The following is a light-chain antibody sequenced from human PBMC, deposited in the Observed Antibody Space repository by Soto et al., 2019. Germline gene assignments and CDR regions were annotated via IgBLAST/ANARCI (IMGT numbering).Light chain of an antibody. CDR2: GVS. CDR1: QTVNSRF. CDR3: QQYATSPS. J-gene: IGKJ5*01. Sequence: EILLTQSPGTLSLSPGERATLSCRASQTVNSRFLAWYQQKPGQAPRLLIYGVSTRATGTPDRFSGSGSGTDFTLTISRLEPEDFAVFYCQQYATSPSFGQGTRLEIK. V-gene: IGKV3-20*01.